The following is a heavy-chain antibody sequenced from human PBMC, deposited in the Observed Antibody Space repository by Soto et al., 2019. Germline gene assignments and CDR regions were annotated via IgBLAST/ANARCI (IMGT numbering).Heavy chain of an antibody. D-gene: IGHD2-15*01. Sequence: QITLKESGPPLVKPTQTLTLTCSFSGVSLSTRGISVGWIRQPPGKALEWLALIYWDDDKRYSPSLKSRLTITKDTSKNQVVLTMPNMDPVDTASYYSAHVLVYCSGGRCYSVPSDYWGQESLITVSS. CDR3: AHVLVYCSGGRCYSVPSDY. CDR1: GVSLSTRGIS. V-gene: IGHV2-5*02. CDR2: IYWDDDK. J-gene: IGHJ4*02.